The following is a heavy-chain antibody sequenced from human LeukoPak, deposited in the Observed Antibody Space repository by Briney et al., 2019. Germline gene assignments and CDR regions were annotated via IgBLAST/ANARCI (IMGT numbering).Heavy chain of an antibody. Sequence: PGGSLRLSCTASGFTFGDYAMNWVRQAPGKGLEWVGFIRSKTYGGTSAYAASVKGRFTISRVDSKNIAYLQMNSLKTEDTAVYYCSRQIRATTDYFDYWGQGTLVTVSS. CDR2: IRSKTYGGTS. CDR3: SRQIRATTDYFDY. J-gene: IGHJ4*02. D-gene: IGHD5-12*01. CDR1: GFTFGDYA. V-gene: IGHV3-49*04.